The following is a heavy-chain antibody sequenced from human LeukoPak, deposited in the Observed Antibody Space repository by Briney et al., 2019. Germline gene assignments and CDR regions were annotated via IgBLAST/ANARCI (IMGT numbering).Heavy chain of an antibody. D-gene: IGHD6-6*01. J-gene: IGHJ6*03. V-gene: IGHV4-61*02. CDR2: IYTSGST. CDR3: ARDSSSSNYYMDV. Sequence: SQTLSLTCTVSGGSISSGSYCWSWIRQPAGKGLEWIGRIYTSGSTNYNPSLKSRVTMSVDTSKNQFSLKLSSVTAADTAVYYCARDSSSSNYYMDVWGKGTTVTVSS. CDR1: GGSISSGSYC.